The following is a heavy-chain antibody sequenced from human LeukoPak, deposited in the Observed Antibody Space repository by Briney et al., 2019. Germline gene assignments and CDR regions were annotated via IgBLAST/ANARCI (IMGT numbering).Heavy chain of an antibody. CDR1: GFTFSSYA. CDR3: AKATGSYYTGSFDY. V-gene: IGHV3-23*01. D-gene: IGHD1-26*01. J-gene: IGHJ4*02. Sequence: GGSLRLSCAASGFTFSSYAMSWVRQAPGKGLEWVSAISGSGGSTYYADFVKGRFTISRDNSKNTLYLQMNSLRAEDTAVYYCAKATGSYYTGSFDYWGQGTLVTVSS. CDR2: ISGSGGST.